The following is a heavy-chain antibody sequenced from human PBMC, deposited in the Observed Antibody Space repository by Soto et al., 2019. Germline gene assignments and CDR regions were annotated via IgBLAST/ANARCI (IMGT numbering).Heavy chain of an antibody. CDR2: VYHSGST. Sequence: QVQLQESGPGLVKPSETLSLTCDVSGDSISSPTWWTWVRQPPGKGLEWIGEVYHSGSTNYNSSLKSAVTISVDKSKNQFSLRLTSVTAADTAVYYCATRAPIDGDPYWGQGTLVTVSS. CDR3: ATRAPIDGDPY. D-gene: IGHD4-17*01. CDR1: GDSISSPTW. V-gene: IGHV4-4*02. J-gene: IGHJ4*02.